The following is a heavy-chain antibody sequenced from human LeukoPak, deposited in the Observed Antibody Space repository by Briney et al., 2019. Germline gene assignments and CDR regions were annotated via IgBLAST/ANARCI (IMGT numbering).Heavy chain of an antibody. CDR1: GFTVSSNY. CDR3: ARGATHEGD. Sequence: GGSLRLSCAASGFTVSSNYMSWVRQAPGKGLEWVSIIYSGYTTYYADSVKGRFTISTDNSKNTLYLQMNSLRAEDTAVYYCARGATHEGDCGQGTLVTVSS. CDR2: IYSGYTT. J-gene: IGHJ4*02. V-gene: IGHV3-53*01.